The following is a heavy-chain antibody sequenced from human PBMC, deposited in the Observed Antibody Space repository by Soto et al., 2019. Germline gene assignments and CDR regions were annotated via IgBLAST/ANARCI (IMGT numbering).Heavy chain of an antibody. CDR3: AHNIHCSSTSCPSDY. D-gene: IGHD2-2*01. V-gene: IGHV2-5*01. CDR1: GFSLSTSGVG. Sequence: QITLKESGPTLVKPTQPLTLTCTFSGFSLSTSGVGVGWIRQPPGKALEWLALIYWNDDKRYSPSLKSRLTITKDTSKNQVVLTMTNMDPVDTATYYCAHNIHCSSTSCPSDYWGQGTLVTVSS. CDR2: IYWNDDK. J-gene: IGHJ4*02.